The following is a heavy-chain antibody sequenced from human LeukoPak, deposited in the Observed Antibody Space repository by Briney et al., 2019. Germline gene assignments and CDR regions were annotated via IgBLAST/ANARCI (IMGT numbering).Heavy chain of an antibody. CDR1: GFTFDDYA. CDR2: ISWNSGSI. V-gene: IGHV3-9*01. D-gene: IGHD6-13*01. J-gene: IGHJ3*02. CDR3: AKVVLIAADGGDAFDI. Sequence: GRSLRLSCAASGFTFDDYATHWVRQAPGKGLEWVSGISWNSGSIGYADSVKGRFTISRDNAKNSLYLQMNSLRAEDTALYYCAKVVLIAADGGDAFDIWGQGTMVTVSS.